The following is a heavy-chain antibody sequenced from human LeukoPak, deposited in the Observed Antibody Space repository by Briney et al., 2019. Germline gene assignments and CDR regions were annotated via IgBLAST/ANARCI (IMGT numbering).Heavy chain of an antibody. D-gene: IGHD6-19*01. J-gene: IGHJ3*02. CDR2: ISGSGGST. Sequence: PGGSLRLSCAASGFTFSRYAMSWVRQAPGKGLEWVSVISGSGGSTKYADSVKGRFTISRDNSKNTLNLQMNSLRAENTAVYYCAKDLVAGPTGAFDIWGQGTMVTVSS. CDR1: GFTFSRYA. CDR3: AKDLVAGPTGAFDI. V-gene: IGHV3-23*01.